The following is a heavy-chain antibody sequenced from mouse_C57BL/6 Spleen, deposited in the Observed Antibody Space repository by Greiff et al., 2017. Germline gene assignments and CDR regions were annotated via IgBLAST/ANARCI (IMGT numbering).Heavy chain of an antibody. D-gene: IGHD2-4*01. V-gene: IGHV5-9-1*02. CDR2: ISSGGDYI. Sequence: EVKLQESGEGLVKPGGSLKLSCAASGFTFSSYAMSWVRQTPEKRLEWVAYISSGGDYIYYADTVKGRFTISRDNARNTLYLQMSSLKSEDTAMYYCTREGIYYDYGFFAYWGQGTLVTVSA. CDR3: TREGIYYDYGFFAY. CDR1: GFTFSSYA. J-gene: IGHJ3*01.